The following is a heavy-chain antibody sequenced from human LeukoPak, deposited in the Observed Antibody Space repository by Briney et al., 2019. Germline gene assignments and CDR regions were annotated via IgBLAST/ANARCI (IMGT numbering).Heavy chain of an antibody. Sequence: PSETLSLTCADYGGPFSGFFWSWIRQPPGKGLEWIGEINHSGGTNYNLPLKNRVTISIDTSKKQVSLQLTSVTAPDAAVYYCARASSYDGATRYNPAWFGPWGQGTLVTVSS. CDR2: INHSGGT. V-gene: IGHV4-34*01. D-gene: IGHD3-16*01. CDR1: GGPFSGFF. CDR3: ARASSYDGATRYNPAWFGP. J-gene: IGHJ5*02.